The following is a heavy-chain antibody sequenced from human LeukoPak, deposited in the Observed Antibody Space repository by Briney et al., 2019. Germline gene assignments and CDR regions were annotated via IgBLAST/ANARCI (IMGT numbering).Heavy chain of an antibody. CDR3: ARDKAAAGTGEFDY. CDR2: INPNSGGT. J-gene: IGHJ4*02. Sequence: ASVRVSCKASGYTFTGYYMHWVRQAPGQGLEWMGWINPNSGGTNYAQKFQGRVTMTRDTSISTAYMELSRLRSDDTAVYYCARDKAAAGTGEFDYWGQGTLVTVSS. CDR1: GYTFTGYY. V-gene: IGHV1-2*02. D-gene: IGHD6-13*01.